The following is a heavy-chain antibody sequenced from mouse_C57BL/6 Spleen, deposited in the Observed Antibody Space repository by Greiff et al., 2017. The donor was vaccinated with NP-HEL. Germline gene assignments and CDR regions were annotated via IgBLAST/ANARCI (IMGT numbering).Heavy chain of an antibody. V-gene: IGHV1-69*01. CDR2: IDPSDSYT. D-gene: IGHD2-4*01. Sequence: VQLQQPGAELVMPGASVKLSCKASGYTFTSYWMHWVKQRPGQGLEWIGEIDPSDSYTNYNQKFKGKSTLTVDKSSSTAYMQLSSLTSEDSAVYYCARSRLRAWFAYWGQGTLVTVSA. J-gene: IGHJ3*01. CDR3: ARSRLRAWFAY. CDR1: GYTFTSYW.